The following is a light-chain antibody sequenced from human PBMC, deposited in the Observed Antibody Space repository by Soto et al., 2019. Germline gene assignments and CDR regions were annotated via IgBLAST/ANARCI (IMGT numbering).Light chain of an antibody. J-gene: IGKJ4*01. CDR2: AAS. V-gene: IGKV1-12*01. CDR1: QGISSW. Sequence: DIQMTQSPSFVSASVGDRVTITCRASQGISSWLAWYQHRPGRAPKLLIHAASNLESGVPSRFSGSGSGTDFPLPIRSLQPEDFATYYCPQTTSFPLTFGGGNKVEIK. CDR3: PQTTSFPLT.